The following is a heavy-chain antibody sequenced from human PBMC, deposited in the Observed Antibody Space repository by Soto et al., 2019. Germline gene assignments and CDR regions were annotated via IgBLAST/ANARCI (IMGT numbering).Heavy chain of an antibody. V-gene: IGHV3-21*01. J-gene: IGHJ4*02. Sequence: PGVSLRLSCAASGFTFSSYWMSWVRQAPGKGLEWVASISSGSSDTWYADSVKGRFIISRDNAQNSLFLQMNTLRPEDTAMYYCARVAYWGPGTQVTVSS. CDR3: ARVAY. CDR1: GFTFSSYW. CDR2: ISSGSSDT.